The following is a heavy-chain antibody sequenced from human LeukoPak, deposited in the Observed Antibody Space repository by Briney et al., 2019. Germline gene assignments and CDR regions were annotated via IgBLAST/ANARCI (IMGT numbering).Heavy chain of an antibody. CDR3: ARYRAFEKYNWNYGPRGYYFDY. D-gene: IGHD1-7*01. CDR1: GYTFTSYG. V-gene: IGHV1-18*01. Sequence: ASVKVSCKASGYTFTSYGISWVRQAPGQGLEWMGWISAYNGNTNYAQKLQGRVTMTTDTSTSTAYMELRSLRSDDTAVYYCARYRAFEKYNWNYGPRGYYFDYWGQGTLVTVS. CDR2: ISAYNGNT. J-gene: IGHJ4*02.